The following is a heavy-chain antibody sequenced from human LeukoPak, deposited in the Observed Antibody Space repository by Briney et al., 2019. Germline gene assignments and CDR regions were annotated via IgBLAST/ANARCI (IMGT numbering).Heavy chain of an antibody. CDR1: GYSFSDFY. D-gene: IGHD1-14*01. V-gene: IGHV1-2*02. J-gene: IGHJ3*02. CDR3: ARDVRVGRNNAFDI. Sequence: ASVKVSCMASGYSFSDFYVHWVRQAPGQGLEWMGWIYPNSGVTTYAQKFQGRVTMTRDTSISTTYMELSRLTSDDTAAYYCARDVRVGRNNAFDIWGQGTTVIVSS. CDR2: IYPNSGVT.